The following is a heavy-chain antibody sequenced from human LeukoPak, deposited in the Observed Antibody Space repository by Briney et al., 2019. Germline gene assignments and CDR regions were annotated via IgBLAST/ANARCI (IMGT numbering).Heavy chain of an antibody. CDR3: ARAKPKNMVRGLIMRRESRYYFDY. J-gene: IGHJ4*02. D-gene: IGHD3-10*01. CDR2: IKQDGSEK. V-gene: IGHV3-7*03. Sequence: SGGSLRLSCAASGFTFSSYWMSWVRQAPGKGLEWVANIKQDGSEKYYVDSVKGRFTISRDNSKSTLYIQMNSLRAEDTAVYYCARAKPKNMVRGLIMRRESRYYFDYWGQGTLVTVSS. CDR1: GFTFSSYW.